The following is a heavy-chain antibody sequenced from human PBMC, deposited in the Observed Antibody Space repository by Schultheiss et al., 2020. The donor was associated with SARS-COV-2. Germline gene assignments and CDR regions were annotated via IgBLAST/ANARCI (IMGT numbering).Heavy chain of an antibody. CDR1: GGTFSSYT. CDR2: IIPILGIA. D-gene: IGHD6-13*01. Sequence: SVKVSCKASGGTFSSYTISWVRQAPGQGLEWMGRIIPILGIANYAQKFQGRVTMTRDTSISTAYMELSRLRSDDTAVYYCVAAAPSGDAFDIWGQGTMVTVSS. CDR3: VAAAPSGDAFDI. V-gene: IGHV1-69*02. J-gene: IGHJ3*02.